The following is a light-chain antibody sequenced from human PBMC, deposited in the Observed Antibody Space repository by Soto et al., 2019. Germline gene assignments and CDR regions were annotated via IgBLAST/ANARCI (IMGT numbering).Light chain of an antibody. V-gene: IGLV1-40*01. Sequence: QSVLTQPPSMSGAPGLRVTISCTGSSSNIGAGYDVHWYQQLPGTAPKLLIYGNINRPSGVPDRFSGSKSGTSASLAITGLQSEDEADYYCQSYDSTLSGVLFGGGTKLTVL. CDR3: QSYDSTLSGVL. CDR1: SSNIGAGYD. CDR2: GNI. J-gene: IGLJ2*01.